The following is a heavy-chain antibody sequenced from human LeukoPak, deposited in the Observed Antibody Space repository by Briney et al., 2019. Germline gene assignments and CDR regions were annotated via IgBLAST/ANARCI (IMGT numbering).Heavy chain of an antibody. CDR3: ARERGFGEFLFDY. V-gene: IGHV3-15*01. CDR1: GFTFSNAW. CDR2: IKSKTDGGTT. Sequence: SGGSLRLSCAASGFTFSNAWMSWVRQAPGKGPEWVGRIKSKTDGGTTDYAAPVKGRFTISRDDSYNTLYLQMNSLRAEDTAVYYCARERGFGEFLFDYWGQGTLVTVSS. D-gene: IGHD3-10*01. J-gene: IGHJ4*02.